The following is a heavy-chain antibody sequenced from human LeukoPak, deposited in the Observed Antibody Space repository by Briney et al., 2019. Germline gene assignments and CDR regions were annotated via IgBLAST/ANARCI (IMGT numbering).Heavy chain of an antibody. J-gene: IGHJ5*02. CDR1: GFTFSGYW. CDR3: ARAYS. V-gene: IGHV3-7*04. CDR2: IKQDGGVK. Sequence: PGGSLRLSCVASGFTFSGYWMSWVRQAPGKGPEWVANIKQDGGVKNYVDSVKGRFTISRDNAKNSLYLQMDSLGAEDTAVYYCARAYSWGQGTLVTVSS. D-gene: IGHD2-21*01.